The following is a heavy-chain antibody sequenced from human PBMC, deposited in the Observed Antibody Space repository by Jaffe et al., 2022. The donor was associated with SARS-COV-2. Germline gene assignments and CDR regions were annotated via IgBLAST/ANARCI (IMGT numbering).Heavy chain of an antibody. J-gene: IGHJ4*02. CDR2: IFSNDEK. CDR3: ARITVTTEYYFDY. Sequence: QVTLKESGPVLVKPTETLTLTCTVSGFSLSNARMGVSWIRQPPGKALEWLAHIFSNDEKSYSTSLKSRLTISKDTSKSQVVLTMTNMDPVDTATYYCARITVTTEYYFDYWGQGTLVTVSS. D-gene: IGHD4-17*01. V-gene: IGHV2-26*01. CDR1: GFSLSNARMG.